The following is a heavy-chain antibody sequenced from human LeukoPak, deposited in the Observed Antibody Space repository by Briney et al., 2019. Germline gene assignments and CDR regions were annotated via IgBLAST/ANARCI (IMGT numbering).Heavy chain of an antibody. J-gene: IGHJ4*02. Sequence: GGSLRLSCSASGFTLSNYWMHWVRQVPGKGLEWVSRINDDETSTTYAESVKGRFTISRDNAKNTLFLQMNSLRAEDTAVYYCATTGSGSYYDYWGQGTLVTVSS. V-gene: IGHV3-74*01. CDR1: GFTLSNYW. CDR3: ATTGSGSYYDY. CDR2: INDDETST. D-gene: IGHD1-26*01.